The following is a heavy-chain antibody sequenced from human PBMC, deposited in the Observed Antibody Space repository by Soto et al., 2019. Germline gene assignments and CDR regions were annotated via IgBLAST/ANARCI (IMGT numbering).Heavy chain of an antibody. Sequence: QVHLVASGGGLVKPGGSLRLSCVASGITLSDNYMTWIRQAPGKGLEWLSYISNSDYTTYYADSVKGRFTISRDNAKNSIYLQLTGLRVEDTAVYYCASGKWALDYWGQGLLVTVSS. J-gene: IGHJ4*02. D-gene: IGHD1-26*01. CDR1: GITLSDNY. V-gene: IGHV3-11*01. CDR2: ISNSDYTT. CDR3: ASGKWALDY.